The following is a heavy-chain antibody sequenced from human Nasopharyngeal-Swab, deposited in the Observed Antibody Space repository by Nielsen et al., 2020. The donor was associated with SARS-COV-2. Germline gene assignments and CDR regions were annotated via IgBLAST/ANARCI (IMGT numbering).Heavy chain of an antibody. D-gene: IGHD4-17*01. CDR2: IKQDGSEK. V-gene: IGHV3-7*05. J-gene: IGHJ6*02. CDR1: GFTFSSYA. CDR3: ARDSGATLTTGTTDYYYYYGMDV. Sequence: GESLKISCAASGFTFSSYAMHWVRQAPGKGLEWVANIKQDGSEKYYVDSVKGRFTISRDNAKNSLYLQMNSLRAEDTAVYYCARDSGATLTTGTTDYYYYYGMDVWGQGTTVTVSS.